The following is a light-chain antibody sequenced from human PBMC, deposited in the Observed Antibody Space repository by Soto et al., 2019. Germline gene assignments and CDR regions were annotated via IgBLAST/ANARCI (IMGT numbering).Light chain of an antibody. CDR1: QSVPGTY. Sequence: EIVITQSQGTLSLSPGEGTALXCRASQSVPGTYLAWYQQKPGQAPRLLIYGASSRAIGIPDRFSGSVSGSDFILTINRLEPEDFAVYYCQQYGSSHTFGQGTRLEIK. CDR3: QQYGSSHT. V-gene: IGKV3-20*01. CDR2: GAS. J-gene: IGKJ5*01.